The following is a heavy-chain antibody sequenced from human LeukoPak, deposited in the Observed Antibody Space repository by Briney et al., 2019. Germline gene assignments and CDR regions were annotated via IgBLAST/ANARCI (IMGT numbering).Heavy chain of an antibody. CDR3: ARDIAAAGTCDY. V-gene: IGHV1-18*01. Sequence: ASVKVSCKASGYTFTSYGISWVRQAPGQGLEWMGWISAYNGNTNYAQKLQGRVTMTTDTPTSTAYMELRSLRSDDTAVYYCARDIAAAGTCDYWGQGTLVTVSS. J-gene: IGHJ4*02. D-gene: IGHD6-13*01. CDR2: ISAYNGNT. CDR1: GYTFTSYG.